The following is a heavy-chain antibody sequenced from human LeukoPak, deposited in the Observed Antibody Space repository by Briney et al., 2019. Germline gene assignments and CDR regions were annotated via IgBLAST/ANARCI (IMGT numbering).Heavy chain of an antibody. CDR2: ISTNTGNP. CDR1: GYTFTSYG. J-gene: IGHJ4*02. CDR3: AVDEYSSPTPIWD. Sequence: ASVKVSCKASGYTFTSYGISWVRQAPGQGLEWMGWISTNTGNPTYAQGFTGRFVFSLDTSVSTAYLQISSLKAEDTAVYYCAVDEYSSPTPIWDWGQGTLVTVSS. V-gene: IGHV7-4-1*02. D-gene: IGHD6-6*01.